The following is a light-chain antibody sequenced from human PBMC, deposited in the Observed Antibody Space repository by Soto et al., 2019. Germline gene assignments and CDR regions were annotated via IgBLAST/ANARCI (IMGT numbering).Light chain of an antibody. V-gene: IGKV3-20*01. CDR2: DAS. Sequence: ENVLWRSPASLSLSPDENANSACRANQRVGSNYLAWYQQKPGQAPRLLIYDASRRATGIPETFSGSGSGTDFTLTISSLEPEDCAVYYCQQYGNSPPRFSFGPGTKVDTK. CDR3: QQYGNSPPRFS. J-gene: IGKJ3*01. CDR1: QRVGSNY.